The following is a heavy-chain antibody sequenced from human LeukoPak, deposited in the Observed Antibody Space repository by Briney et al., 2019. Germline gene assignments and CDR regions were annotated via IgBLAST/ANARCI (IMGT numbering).Heavy chain of an antibody. Sequence: GGSLRLSCAASGFTFSSHWMTWIRQAPGKGLEWVASIKKDVGEKFYVDSVKGRFTISRDNAKNSLYLHMNSLRVEDTAVYYCARVLGYGSGSYERPDAFDIWGQGTMVTVSS. V-gene: IGHV3-7*01. J-gene: IGHJ3*02. D-gene: IGHD3-10*01. CDR1: GFTFSSHW. CDR2: IKKDVGEK. CDR3: ARVLGYGSGSYERPDAFDI.